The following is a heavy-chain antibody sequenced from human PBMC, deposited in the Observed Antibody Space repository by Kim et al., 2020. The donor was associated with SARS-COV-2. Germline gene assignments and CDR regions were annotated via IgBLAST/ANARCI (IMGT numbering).Heavy chain of an antibody. CDR3: ARDAVGIRGFDY. J-gene: IGHJ4*02. V-gene: IGHV3-74*01. D-gene: IGHD3-10*01. Sequence: SNADPVKGRFTISRDNAKNTLYLQMNSLRAEDTALYYCARDAVGIRGFDYWGQGTLVTVSS.